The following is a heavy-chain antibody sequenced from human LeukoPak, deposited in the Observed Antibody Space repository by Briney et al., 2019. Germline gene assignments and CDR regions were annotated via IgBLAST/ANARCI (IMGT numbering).Heavy chain of an antibody. CDR3: AKAFHPHYYYYGMDV. V-gene: IGHV3-23*01. CDR2: ISGSGGST. CDR1: GFTFSSYA. Sequence: PGGSLRLSCAASGFTFSSYAMSWVRQAPGKGLEWVSAISGSGGSTYYADSVKGRFTISRDNSKNALYLQMNSLRAEDTAAYYCAKAFHPHYYYYGMDVWGQGTMVTVSS. J-gene: IGHJ6*02.